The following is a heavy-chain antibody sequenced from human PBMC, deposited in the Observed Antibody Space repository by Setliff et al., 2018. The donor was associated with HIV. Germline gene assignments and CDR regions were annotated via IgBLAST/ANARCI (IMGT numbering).Heavy chain of an antibody. CDR3: ARDNSYYYGSGSHYWYGMDV. D-gene: IGHD3-10*01. CDR1: GGSINRGTYY. V-gene: IGHV4-61*09. J-gene: IGHJ6*01. CDR2: IYITGST. Sequence: TLSLTCSVSGGSINRGTYYWTWIRQSAGKGLEWIGHIYITGSTDYNPSLKSRVTISVDTSKNQFSLKLSSVTAADTAVYYCARDNSYYYGSGSHYWYGMDVWGQGTTVTVSS.